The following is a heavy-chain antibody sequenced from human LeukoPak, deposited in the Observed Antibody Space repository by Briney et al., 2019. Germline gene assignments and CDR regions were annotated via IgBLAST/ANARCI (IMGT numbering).Heavy chain of an antibody. V-gene: IGHV3-48*03. CDR3: ARDPQDCSSTSCYEFSGYFDY. Sequence: GGSLRLSCTASGFTFSTYEMNWVRQAPGKGLEWVSYISGSGYPIYYADSVKGRFTISRDNAKNSLYLQMNSLRAEDTAVYYCARDPQDCSSTSCYEFSGYFDYWGQGTLVTVSS. CDR2: ISGSGYPI. CDR1: GFTFSTYE. J-gene: IGHJ4*02. D-gene: IGHD2-2*01.